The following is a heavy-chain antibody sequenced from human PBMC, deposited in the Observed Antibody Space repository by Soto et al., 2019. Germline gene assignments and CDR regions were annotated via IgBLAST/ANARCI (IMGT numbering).Heavy chain of an antibody. V-gene: IGHV4-59*01. J-gene: IGHJ4*02. CDR2: IYYSGST. D-gene: IGHD3-9*01. CDR3: ARVYDILTGEIDH. Sequence: SSETLSLTCTVSGGSISSYYWSWIRQPPGKGLEWIGYIYYSGSTNYNPSLKSRVTISVDTSKNQFSLKLSSVTAADTAVYYCARVYDILTGEIDHWGQGTLVTVSS. CDR1: GGSISSYY.